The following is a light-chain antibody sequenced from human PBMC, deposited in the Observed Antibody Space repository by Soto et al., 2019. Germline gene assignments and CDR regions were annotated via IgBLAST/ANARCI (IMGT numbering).Light chain of an antibody. Sequence: IQMTQSPSTLSASVGDRVTITCRASQSISSWLAWYQQKPGKAPKLLIYDASSLESGVPSRFSGSGSGTEFTLTISSLQPDDFATYYCQQYNSCWTFGQGTKVDIK. J-gene: IGKJ1*01. CDR2: DAS. CDR1: QSISSW. CDR3: QQYNSCWT. V-gene: IGKV1-5*01.